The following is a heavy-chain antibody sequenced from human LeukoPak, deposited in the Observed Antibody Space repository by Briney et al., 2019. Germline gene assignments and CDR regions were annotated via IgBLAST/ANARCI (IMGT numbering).Heavy chain of an antibody. CDR1: GFTVSSNY. V-gene: IGHV3-23*01. J-gene: IGHJ4*02. Sequence: GGSLRLSCAASGFTVSSNYMSWVRQAPGKGLEWVSAISGSGGSTYYADSVKGRFTISRDNSKNTLYLQMNSLRAEDTAVYYCAKGSPYCSSTSCFDYWGQGTLVTVSS. D-gene: IGHD2-2*01. CDR3: AKGSPYCSSTSCFDY. CDR2: ISGSGGST.